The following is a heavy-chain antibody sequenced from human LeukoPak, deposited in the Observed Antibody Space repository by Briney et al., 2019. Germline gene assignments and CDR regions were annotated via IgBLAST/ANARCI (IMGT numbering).Heavy chain of an antibody. CDR3: AKDRGSGWGDFDY. J-gene: IGHJ4*02. CDR1: GFTFSSYA. D-gene: IGHD6-19*01. Sequence: GGSLRLSCAVTGFTFSSYAMSWVRQAPGKGLEWVSAISGSGGSTYYADSVKGRFTISRDNSKNTLYLQMNSLRAEDTAVYYCAKDRGSGWGDFDYWGQGTLVTVSS. CDR2: ISGSGGST. V-gene: IGHV3-23*01.